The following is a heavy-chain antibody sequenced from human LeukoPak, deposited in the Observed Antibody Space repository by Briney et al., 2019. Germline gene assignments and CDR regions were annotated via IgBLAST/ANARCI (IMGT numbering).Heavy chain of an antibody. D-gene: IGHD5-18*01. Sequence: PSETLSLTCTVSGGSISSYYWSWIRQPPGKGLEWIGYIYYSGSTNYNPSLKSRVTISVDTSKNQFPLKLSSVTAADTAVYYCARHYTAMVTYFDYWGQGTLVTVSS. CDR2: IYYSGST. CDR3: ARHYTAMVTYFDY. CDR1: GGSISSYY. J-gene: IGHJ4*02. V-gene: IGHV4-59*08.